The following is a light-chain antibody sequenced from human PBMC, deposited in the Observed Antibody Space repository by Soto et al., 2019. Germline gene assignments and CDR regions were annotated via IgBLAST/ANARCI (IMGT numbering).Light chain of an antibody. J-gene: IGKJ5*01. CDR2: YAA. V-gene: IGKV3-11*02. CDR3: QQRSKWPPIP. Sequence: GLTLCAAALSLTQGEGATLSCRARQGFXSYFAWYEGKPGQAPRILTXYAANRATGIPARFSGSGSGRDFTLTLSSLEPEEFAVYYCQQRSKWPPIPFGQGTRLEIK. CDR1: QGFXSY.